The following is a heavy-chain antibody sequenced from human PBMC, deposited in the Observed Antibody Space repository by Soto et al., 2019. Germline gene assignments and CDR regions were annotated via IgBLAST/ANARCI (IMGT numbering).Heavy chain of an antibody. D-gene: IGHD2-2*01. CDR3: ASEDWLGPYCSSTSCYYYGMDV. Sequence: GESLKISCKGSGYSFTSYWISWVRQMPGKGLEWMGRIDPSDSYTNYSPSFQGHVTISADKSISTAYLQWSSLKASDTAMYYFASEDWLGPYCSSTSCYYYGMDVWGQGTTVTVSS. CDR2: IDPSDSYT. V-gene: IGHV5-10-1*01. J-gene: IGHJ6*02. CDR1: GYSFTSYW.